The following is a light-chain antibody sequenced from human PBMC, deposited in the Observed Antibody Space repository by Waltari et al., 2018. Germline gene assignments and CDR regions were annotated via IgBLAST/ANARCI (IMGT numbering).Light chain of an antibody. CDR1: TSNIGSHT. J-gene: IGLJ3*02. V-gene: IGLV1-44*01. Sequence: QSVLTQPPSASGTPGQRVPISCSVSTSNIGSHTVNWYQQLPGTAPKLLIFSNNQRPSGVPDRFSGSKSGTSASLAISGLQSEDEADYYCAAWDDSLNGWVFGGGTKLTVL. CDR3: AAWDDSLNGWV. CDR2: SNN.